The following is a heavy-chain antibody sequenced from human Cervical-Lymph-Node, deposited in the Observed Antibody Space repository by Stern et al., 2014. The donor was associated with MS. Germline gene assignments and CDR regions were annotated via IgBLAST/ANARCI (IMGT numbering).Heavy chain of an antibody. D-gene: IGHD2-21*02. CDR3: ARDGDFDYSFGMDV. J-gene: IGHJ6*02. V-gene: IGHV1-69*06. Sequence: VQLVESGAEVKKPGSSVKVSCKASGGTFSNYAITWVRQAPGQGLEWTGAIIPLFGTANYAQRFQGRVTITADRSTNTSYMELSSLTSEDTAVYFCARDGDFDYSFGMDVWGQGTTVTVSS. CDR2: IIPLFGTA. CDR1: GGTFSNYA.